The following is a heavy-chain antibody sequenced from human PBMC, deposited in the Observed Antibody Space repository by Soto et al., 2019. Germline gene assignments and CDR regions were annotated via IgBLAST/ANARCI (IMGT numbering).Heavy chain of an antibody. J-gene: IGHJ6*02. CDR1: GFTFSSYA. CDR3: ARAQSSGYGDYGMDV. V-gene: IGHV3-30-3*01. CDR2: ISYDGSNK. D-gene: IGHD5-12*01. Sequence: QVQLVESGGGVVQPGRSLRLSCAASGFTFSSYAMHWVRQAPGKGLEWVAVISYDGSNKYYADSVKGRFTISRDNSKNTLYLQMISLRAEDTAVYYCARAQSSGYGDYGMDVWGQGTTVTVSS.